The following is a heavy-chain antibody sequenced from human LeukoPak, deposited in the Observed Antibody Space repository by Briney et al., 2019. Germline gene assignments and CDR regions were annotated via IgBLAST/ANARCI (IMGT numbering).Heavy chain of an antibody. J-gene: IGHJ4*02. V-gene: IGHV1-2*02. CDR3: ARAGAIAAEPPDY. Sequence: GASVKVSCKASGYTFTGYYMHWVRQAPGQGLEWMGWINPNSGGTNYAQKFQGRVTMTRDTSISTAYMELSGLRSDDTAVYYCARAGAIAAEPPDYWGQGTLVTVSS. CDR2: INPNSGGT. D-gene: IGHD6-13*01. CDR1: GYTFTGYY.